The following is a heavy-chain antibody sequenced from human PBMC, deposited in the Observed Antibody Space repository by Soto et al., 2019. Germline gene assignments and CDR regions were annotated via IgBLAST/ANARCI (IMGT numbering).Heavy chain of an antibody. Sequence: GGSLRLSCTASGFTFGDYAMNWVRQAPGKGLEWVGFIRSQAYGGTPEYAASVKGRFSISRDDSKTIVYMQMNSLKTEDTGVYYCASRGVTVGAPLTHGMDVWGQGTSVAVSS. D-gene: IGHD3-10*01. CDR3: ASRGVTVGAPLTHGMDV. CDR2: IRSQAYGGTP. V-gene: IGHV3-49*04. CDR1: GFTFGDYA. J-gene: IGHJ6*02.